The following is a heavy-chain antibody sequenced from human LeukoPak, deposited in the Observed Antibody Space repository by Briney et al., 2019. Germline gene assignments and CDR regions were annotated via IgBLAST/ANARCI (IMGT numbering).Heavy chain of an antibody. J-gene: IGHJ4*02. CDR1: GGSFSGYY. D-gene: IGHD2-2*01. Sequence: PSETLSLTCAVYGGSFSGYYWSWIRQPPGKGLEWIGEINHSGSTNYNPSLKSRVTISVDTSKNQFSLKLSSVTAADTAVYYCARGRRYCSSTSCYGYWFDYWGQGTRVTVSS. V-gene: IGHV4-34*01. CDR2: INHSGST. CDR3: ARGRRYCSSTSCYGYWFDY.